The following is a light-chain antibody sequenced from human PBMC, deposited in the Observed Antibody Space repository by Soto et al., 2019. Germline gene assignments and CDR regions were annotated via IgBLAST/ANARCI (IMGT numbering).Light chain of an antibody. CDR1: QSVSSN. CDR2: GAS. J-gene: IGKJ1*01. Sequence: EIVMTQSPATLSVSPGERAPLSCRASQSVSSNLAWYQQKPGQAPRLLIYGASSRATGIPDRFSGSGSGTDFTLTISSLQPEDFAVYYCQQYNDSLWTFGQGTKVDIK. V-gene: IGKV3D-15*01. CDR3: QQYNDSLWT.